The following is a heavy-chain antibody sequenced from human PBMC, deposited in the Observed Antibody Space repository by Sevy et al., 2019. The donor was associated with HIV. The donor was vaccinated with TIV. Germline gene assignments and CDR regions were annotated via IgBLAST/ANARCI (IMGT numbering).Heavy chain of an antibody. CDR1: GFTFRNYA. Sequence: GGSLRLSCAASGFTFRNYAIHWVRQAPGKGLEWVAVISHDGIHKYSADSVKGRFTISRDNSKNTLYLQMNSLRAEDTAMYYCARDPTIYASGWYYFDYWGQGTLVTVSS. CDR2: ISHDGIHK. CDR3: ARDPTIYASGWYYFDY. J-gene: IGHJ4*02. D-gene: IGHD6-19*01. V-gene: IGHV3-30*04.